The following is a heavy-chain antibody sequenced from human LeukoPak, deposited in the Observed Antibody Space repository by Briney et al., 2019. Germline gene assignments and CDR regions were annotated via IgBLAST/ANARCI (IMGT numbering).Heavy chain of an antibody. CDR1: GGSISSINYY. CDR2: IYYSGNT. CDR3: ARRLWNYGSGSYYFDY. J-gene: IGHJ4*02. D-gene: IGHD3-10*01. Sequence: PSETLSLTCTVSGGSISSINYYWGWIRQPLGKGLEWIGNIYYSGNTYYNPSLKSRVTISVDTSKNQFSLKLRSVTAADTAVYYCARRLWNYGSGSYYFDYWGQGTLVTVSS. V-gene: IGHV4-39*01.